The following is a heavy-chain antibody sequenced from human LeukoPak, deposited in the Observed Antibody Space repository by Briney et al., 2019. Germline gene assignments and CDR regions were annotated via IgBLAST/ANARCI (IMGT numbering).Heavy chain of an antibody. V-gene: IGHV3-23*01. CDR3: AKDYGDYVDMYYFDY. CDR1: GFTFSSYA. D-gene: IGHD4-17*01. CDR2: VGGSGDST. Sequence: GGSLRLSCAASGFTFSSYAMNWVRQAPGKGLEWVSTVGGSGDSTYYTDSVKGRFTISRDNSKNTLYVQMNSLGAEDTAVYYCAKDYGDYVDMYYFDYWGQGTLVTVSS. J-gene: IGHJ4*02.